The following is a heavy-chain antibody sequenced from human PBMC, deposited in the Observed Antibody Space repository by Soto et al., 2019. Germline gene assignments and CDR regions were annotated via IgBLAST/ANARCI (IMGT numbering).Heavy chain of an antibody. CDR1: GGSFSNYA. CDR2: ITPMFGIA. Sequence: QVHLVQSGAEVKKPGSSVRVSCKASGGSFSNYAVTWVRQAPGQRLEWMGRITPMFGIANYAQKFQGRVTLTADESTGTAYMELSSLRSDDTATYYCASDRHHSGFEDWGQGTLVTVSS. CDR3: ASDRHHSGFED. D-gene: IGHD3-22*01. J-gene: IGHJ4*02. V-gene: IGHV1-69*18.